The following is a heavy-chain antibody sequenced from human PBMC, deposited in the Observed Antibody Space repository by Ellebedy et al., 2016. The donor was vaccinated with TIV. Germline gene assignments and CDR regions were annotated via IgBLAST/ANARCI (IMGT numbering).Heavy chain of an antibody. J-gene: IGHJ6*02. CDR1: GFTFDDYA. D-gene: IGHD6-13*01. CDR3: VKDIRNIEAAGTDGMDV. CDR2: ISWNSGRM. V-gene: IGHV3-9*01. Sequence: GGSLRLSXAASGFTFDDYAMHWVRQVPGKGLEWVSYISWNSGRMVYADSVKGRFIISRDNAKNSLSLQMNSLRVEDTAFYYCVKDIRNIEAAGTDGMDVWGQGTTVTVSS.